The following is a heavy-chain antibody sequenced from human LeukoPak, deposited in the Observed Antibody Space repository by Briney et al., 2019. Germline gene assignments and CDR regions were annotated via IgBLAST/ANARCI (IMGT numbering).Heavy chain of an antibody. CDR3: ARDHIGYCSSTSCIEGAD. D-gene: IGHD2-2*01. J-gene: IGHJ4*02. V-gene: IGHV3-11*04. CDR2: ISSSGSTI. Sequence: GGSLRLSCAASGFTFSDYYMSWIRQAPGKWLEWVSYISSSGSTIFYADSVKGRFTITRDNDKNSLYLQMNSLRAEDTAVYYCARDHIGYCSSTSCIEGADWGQGTLVTVSS. CDR1: GFTFSDYY.